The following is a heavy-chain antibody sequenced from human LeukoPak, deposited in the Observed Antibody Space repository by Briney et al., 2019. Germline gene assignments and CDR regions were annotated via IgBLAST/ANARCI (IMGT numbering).Heavy chain of an antibody. D-gene: IGHD3-10*01. CDR3: ATAITVRAMNYFDY. Sequence: GASVKVSCKVSGYTLTELSMHWVRQAPGKGLEWMGGFDPEDGETIYAQKFQGRVTMTEDTSTDTAYMELSSLRSEDTAVYYCATAITVRAMNYFDYWGQGTLVTVSS. CDR2: FDPEDGET. J-gene: IGHJ4*02. V-gene: IGHV1-24*01. CDR1: GYTLTELS.